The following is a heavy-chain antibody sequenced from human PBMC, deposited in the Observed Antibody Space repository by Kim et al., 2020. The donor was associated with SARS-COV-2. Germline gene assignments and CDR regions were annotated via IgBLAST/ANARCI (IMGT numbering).Heavy chain of an antibody. V-gene: IGHV1-18*01. J-gene: IGHJ4*02. CDR1: GYTFDNYA. CDR2: ISAYTGDT. Sequence: ASVKVSCKASGYTFDNYAIAWVRQAPGQGLEWMGWISAYTGDTNYAQNFQGRVTMTTETSTYTAYLELRSLKPDDTAVYFCGRHVYGDYESDFWGQGTLVTVSS. D-gene: IGHD4-17*01. CDR3: GRHVYGDYESDF.